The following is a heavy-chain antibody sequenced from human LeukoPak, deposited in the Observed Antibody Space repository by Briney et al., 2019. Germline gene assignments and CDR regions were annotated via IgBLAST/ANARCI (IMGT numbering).Heavy chain of an antibody. J-gene: IGHJ4*02. CDR3: ARDPLSGYGDYVGY. V-gene: IGHV3-21*01. D-gene: IGHD4-17*01. CDR2: ISSSSSYI. Sequence: PGRSLRLSCAASGFTFSSYSMNWVRQAPGKGLEWVSSISSSSSYIYYADSVKGRFTISRDNAKNSLYLQMNSLRAEDTAVYYCARDPLSGYGDYVGYWGQGTLVTVSS. CDR1: GFTFSSYS.